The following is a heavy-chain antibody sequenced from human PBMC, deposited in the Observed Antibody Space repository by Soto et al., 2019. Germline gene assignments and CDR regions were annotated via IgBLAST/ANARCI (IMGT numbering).Heavy chain of an antibody. J-gene: IGHJ4*02. CDR2: IYAGNGNT. Sequence: QVQLVQSGAEVKKLGASVKVSCKASGYTFTSYAMHWVRQAPGQRLEWMGWIYAGNGNTKYSQKFQGRVTITRDTSASTAYMELSSLRSEDTAVYYCARDIMAAAPDYWGQGTLVTVSS. V-gene: IGHV1-3*01. CDR1: GYTFTSYA. CDR3: ARDIMAAAPDY. D-gene: IGHD6-13*01.